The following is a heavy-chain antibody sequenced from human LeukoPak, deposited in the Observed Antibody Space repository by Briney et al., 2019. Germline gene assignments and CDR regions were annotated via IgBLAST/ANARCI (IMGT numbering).Heavy chain of an antibody. Sequence: GRSLRLSCAASGFTFDDYAMPWVRQAPGKGLEWVSGISWNSGSIGYADSVKGRFTISRDNAKNSLYLQMNSLRAEDTALYYCAKGSGSYYSYYFDYWGQGTLVTVSS. CDR1: GFTFDDYA. J-gene: IGHJ4*02. D-gene: IGHD1-26*01. CDR3: AKGSGSYYSYYFDY. CDR2: ISWNSGSI. V-gene: IGHV3-9*01.